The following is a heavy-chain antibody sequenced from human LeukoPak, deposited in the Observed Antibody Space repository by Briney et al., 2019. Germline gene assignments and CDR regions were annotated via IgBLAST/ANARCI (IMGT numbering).Heavy chain of an antibody. J-gene: IGHJ6*02. CDR1: GFTFSSYW. V-gene: IGHV3-7*01. Sequence: QSGGSLRLSCAASGFTFSSYWMSWVRQAPGKGLEWVANIKQDGSEKYYVDSVKGRFTISRDNAKNSLYLQMNSLRAEDTAVYYCARGPLWSRYYYYGMDVWGQGTTVTVSS. CDR3: ARGPLWSRYYYYGMDV. CDR2: IKQDGSEK. D-gene: IGHD3-10*01.